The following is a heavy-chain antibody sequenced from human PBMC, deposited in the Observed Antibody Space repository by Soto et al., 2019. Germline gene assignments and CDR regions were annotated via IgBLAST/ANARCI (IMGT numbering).Heavy chain of an antibody. CDR3: ARDHIYCGGDCSPGWFDP. Sequence: VASVKVSCKASGGTFSSYAISWVRQAPGQGLEWMGGINPIFGTANYAQKFQGRVTITADESTSTAYMELSSLRSEDTAVYYCARDHIYCGGDCSPGWFDPWGQGTLVTVSS. CDR1: GGTFSSYA. D-gene: IGHD2-21*02. J-gene: IGHJ5*02. V-gene: IGHV1-69*13. CDR2: INPIFGTA.